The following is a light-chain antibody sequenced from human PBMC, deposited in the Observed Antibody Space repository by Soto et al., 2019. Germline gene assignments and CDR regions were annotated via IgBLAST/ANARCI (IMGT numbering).Light chain of an antibody. J-gene: IGKJ4*01. CDR2: ATS. V-gene: IGKV1-27*01. Sequence: DIQLTQSPSSLSASVGDRVTITCRASQAISSYLAWYQQKPGKVPELLIYATSTLQSGAPSRFSGSGSGKDFTYTSTSRQTEDVATDYCRKYNRAPTFGGGTKVEIK. CDR3: RKYNRAPT. CDR1: QAISSY.